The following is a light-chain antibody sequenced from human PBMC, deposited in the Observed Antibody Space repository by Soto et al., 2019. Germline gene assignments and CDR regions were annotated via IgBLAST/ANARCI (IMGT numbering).Light chain of an antibody. V-gene: IGKV3-15*01. CDR2: VAS. Sequence: EIVLTQSPATLSVSPGERATLSCRASQGVNQKLGWYQQKPGQAPRLLIYVASYRATGIPARFSGSGSGTEYTLTISKLQAEDFAVYYCQQFNNWPHTFGQGTRLEIK. CDR3: QQFNNWPHT. J-gene: IGKJ2*01. CDR1: QGVNQK.